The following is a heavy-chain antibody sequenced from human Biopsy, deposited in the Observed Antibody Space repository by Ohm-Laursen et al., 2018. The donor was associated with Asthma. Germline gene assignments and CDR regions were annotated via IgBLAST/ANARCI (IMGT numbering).Heavy chain of an antibody. CDR1: GFTLSSYV. CDR2: ISFDPLNK. V-gene: IGHV3-30*03. CDR3: ARAPVAAAGPYYYGMDV. Sequence: SSLRLSCSASGFTLSSYVMHWVRQAPGKGLDWVALISFDPLNKQYADWVRGRFTVSRDSSKNTLYLQMNSLRADDTAVYYCARAPVAAAGPYYYGMDVWGQGTTVTVSS. J-gene: IGHJ6*02. D-gene: IGHD6-13*01.